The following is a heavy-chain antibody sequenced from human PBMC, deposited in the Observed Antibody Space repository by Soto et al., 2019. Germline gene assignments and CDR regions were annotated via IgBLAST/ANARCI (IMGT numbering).Heavy chain of an antibody. D-gene: IGHD3-10*01. Sequence: GGSLRLSCAASGFIFSDYGMHWVRQAPGKGLEWVAVIWYDGSNKYYADSAKGRFTVSRDNSKNTLYLQMNGLRAGDTAVFYCARDPSHGSGSYLDSWGQGTLVTVSS. CDR1: GFIFSDYG. CDR3: ARDPSHGSGSYLDS. J-gene: IGHJ4*02. CDR2: IWYDGSNK. V-gene: IGHV3-33*01.